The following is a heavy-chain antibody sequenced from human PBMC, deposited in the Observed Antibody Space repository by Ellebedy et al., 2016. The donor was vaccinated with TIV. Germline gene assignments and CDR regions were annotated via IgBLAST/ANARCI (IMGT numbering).Heavy chain of an antibody. Sequence: MPSETLSLTCTVSGGSISSSSYYWGWIRQPPGKGLEWIGSIYYSGRAYYNPSLKSRVTISVDTSKRQFSLKLSSVTAADAAVYYCVRRGSGSPEAYYGMDVWGQGTTVTVSS. J-gene: IGHJ6*02. CDR1: GGSISSSSYY. CDR2: IYYSGRA. V-gene: IGHV4-39*07. D-gene: IGHD3-10*01. CDR3: VRRGSGSPEAYYGMDV.